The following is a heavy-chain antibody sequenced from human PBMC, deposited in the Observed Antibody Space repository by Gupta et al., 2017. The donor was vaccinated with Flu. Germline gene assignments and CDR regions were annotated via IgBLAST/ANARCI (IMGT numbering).Heavy chain of an antibody. J-gene: IGHJ4*02. CDR2: ISSSGSTI. V-gene: IGHV3-48*03. Sequence: NWVRQAPGKGLEWVSYISSSGSTIYYADSVKGRFTISRDNAKNSLYLQMNSLRAEDTAVYYCARVTLTGRDYWGQGTLVTVSS. D-gene: IGHD7-27*01. CDR3: ARVTLTGRDY.